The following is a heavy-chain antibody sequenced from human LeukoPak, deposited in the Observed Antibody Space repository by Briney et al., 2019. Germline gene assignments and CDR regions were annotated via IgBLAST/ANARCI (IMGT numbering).Heavy chain of an antibody. Sequence: PSETLSLTCAVYGGSFSGYYGSWIRQPPGKGLEWIGEINHSGSTNYNPSLKSRVTISVDTSKNQFSLKLSSVTAADTAVYYCARGQGVEYMTTVTTADYWGQGTLVTVSS. D-gene: IGHD4-17*01. J-gene: IGHJ4*02. CDR3: ARGQGVEYMTTVTTADY. CDR1: GGSFSGYY. CDR2: INHSGST. V-gene: IGHV4-34*01.